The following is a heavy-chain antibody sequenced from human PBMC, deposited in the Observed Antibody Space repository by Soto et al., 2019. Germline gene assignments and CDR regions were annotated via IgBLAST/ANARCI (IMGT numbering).Heavy chain of an antibody. Sequence: KPSETLSLTCAVYGGSFSGYYWSWIRQSPGRGLEWIGEINDGGRANQNPSLKSRVTTSVDTSKNQFSLKLKSVTAADTAVYYCARGISMTVALQGDGPGNYYPDSWGQGTLVTVSS. D-gene: IGHD3-22*01. CDR2: INDGGRA. CDR3: ARGISMTVALQGDGPGNYYPDS. CDR1: GGSFSGYY. J-gene: IGHJ4*02. V-gene: IGHV4-34*01.